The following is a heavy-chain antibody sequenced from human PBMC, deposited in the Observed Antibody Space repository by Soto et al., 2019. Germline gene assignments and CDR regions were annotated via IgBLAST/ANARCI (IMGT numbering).Heavy chain of an antibody. Sequence: ASETLSLTCTVSGGSISSGDHYWSWIRQPPGKGLEWIGYVYYSGTTYSNPSLKSRITISVDTSKNQFSLRLSSVTAADTAVYYCATYYDSSGPTFDFWGQGTPVTVSS. D-gene: IGHD3-22*01. J-gene: IGHJ4*02. CDR2: VYYSGTT. CDR3: ATYYDSSGPTFDF. CDR1: GGSISSGDHY. V-gene: IGHV4-30-4*01.